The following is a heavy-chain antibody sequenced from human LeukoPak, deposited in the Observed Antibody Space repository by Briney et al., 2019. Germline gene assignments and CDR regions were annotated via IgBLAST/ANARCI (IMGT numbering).Heavy chain of an antibody. CDR3: ATQQXGNPAX. Sequence: GGSLRLSCAASGLTFSSHWMHWVRQAPGKGLVWVSRITNDGSSTTYADSVKGRFTISRDNAKNMLYLQVNSLRAEDTAVYYXATQQXGNPAXWGQGTLVTVSS. CDR1: GLTFSSHW. V-gene: IGHV3-74*01. J-gene: IGHJ4*02. CDR2: ITNDGSST. D-gene: IGHD6-19*01.